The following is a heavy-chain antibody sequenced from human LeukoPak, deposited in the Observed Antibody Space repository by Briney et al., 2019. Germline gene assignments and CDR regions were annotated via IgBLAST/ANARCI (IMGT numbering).Heavy chain of an antibody. J-gene: IGHJ4*02. CDR2: IIPISGTA. V-gene: IGHV1-69*13. CDR3: ARAPYCGGDCYWNIDY. D-gene: IGHD2-21*02. Sequence: GASVKVSCKASGGTFSSYAISWVRQDPGQWLEWMGGIIPISGTANYAQKFQGRVTITADESTSTAYMELSSLRSEDTAVYYCARAPYCGGDCYWNIDYWGQGTLVTVSS. CDR1: GGTFSSYA.